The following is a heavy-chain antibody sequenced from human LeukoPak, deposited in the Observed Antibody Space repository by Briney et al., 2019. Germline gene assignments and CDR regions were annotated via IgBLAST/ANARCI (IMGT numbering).Heavy chain of an antibody. D-gene: IGHD6-19*01. CDR1: GYSFTSYW. V-gene: IGHV5-10-1*01. Sequence: HGESLKISCKGSGYSFTSYWISWVRQMPGKGLEWMGRIDPSNSYTYYSPSFQGHVTISADKSISTAYLQWSSLKASDTAMYYCARQGSGWRFDYWGQGTLVTVSS. CDR3: ARQGSGWRFDY. J-gene: IGHJ4*02. CDR2: IDPSNSYT.